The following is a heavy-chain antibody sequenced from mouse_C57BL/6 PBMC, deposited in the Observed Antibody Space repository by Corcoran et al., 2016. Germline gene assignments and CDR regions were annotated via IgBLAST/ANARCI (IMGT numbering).Heavy chain of an antibody. D-gene: IGHD1-1*01. Sequence: EVQLQQSGPELVKPGASVKISCKASGYTFTDYYMNWVKQSHGKSLEWIGDINPNNGGTSYNQKFKGKGTLTVDKSSSTAYMELRSLTSEDSAGEYCARSGDYYGRFAYWGQGTLVTVSA. J-gene: IGHJ3*01. CDR2: INPNNGGT. CDR3: ARSGDYYGRFAY. CDR1: GYTFTDYY. V-gene: IGHV1-26*01.